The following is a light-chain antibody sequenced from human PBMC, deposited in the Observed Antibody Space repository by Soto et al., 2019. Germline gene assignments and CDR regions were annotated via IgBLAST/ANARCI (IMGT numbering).Light chain of an antibody. CDR3: SAWDNSLNGYV. Sequence: QSVLTQPLSASASPGQRVTISCSGGSSNIGSNTVAWYQHPPGTAPPRLIFTAGQRPSGVPGRFSGSKSGTSASLAISGLQSEDEGDYCCSAWDNSLNGYVFGPGTKVTVL. CDR2: TAG. CDR1: SSNIGSNT. V-gene: IGLV1-44*01. J-gene: IGLJ1*01.